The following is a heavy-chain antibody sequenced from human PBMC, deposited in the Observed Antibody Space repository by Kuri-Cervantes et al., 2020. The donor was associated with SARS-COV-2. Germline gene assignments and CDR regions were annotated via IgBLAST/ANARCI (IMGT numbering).Heavy chain of an antibody. J-gene: IGHJ4*02. V-gene: IGHV3-23*01. CDR1: DFSFGRYG. Sequence: GGSLRLSCTASDFSFGRYGMSWVRQAPGKGLEWVSSISSISDNTYYADFVRGRFATTRDNSKNTLYLHMDSLRAEDTAIYYCARDDDSSTVWYGLDSWAQGTPVTVSS. CDR3: ARDDDSSTVWYGLDS. D-gene: IGHD4-11*01. CDR2: ISSISDNT.